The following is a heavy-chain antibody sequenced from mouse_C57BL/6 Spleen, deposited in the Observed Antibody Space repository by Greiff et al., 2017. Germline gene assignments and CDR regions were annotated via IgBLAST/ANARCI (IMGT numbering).Heavy chain of an antibody. J-gene: IGHJ3*01. CDR3: ARSDSPAWFAY. CDR2: IYPGDGDT. Sequence: VKVVESGPELVKPGASVKISCKASGYAFSSSWMNWVKQRPGKGLEWIGRIYPGDGDTNYNGKFKGKATLTADKSSSTAYMQLSSLTSEDSAVYFCARSDSPAWFAYWGQGTLVTVSA. V-gene: IGHV1-82*01. CDR1: GYAFSSSW. D-gene: IGHD3-2*01.